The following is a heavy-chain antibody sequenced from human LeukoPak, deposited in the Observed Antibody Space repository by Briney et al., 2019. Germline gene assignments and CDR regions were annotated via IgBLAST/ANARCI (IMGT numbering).Heavy chain of an antibody. CDR1: GGSISRYY. Sequence: PSQTLSLTCTVPGGSISRYYWSWIRQPPGKGLEWIGYIYYSGSTNYNPSLKSRATISVDTSKIQLSLKLSSVTAADTAVYYCARTSTADFWSGTYDYWGQGTLVTVSS. D-gene: IGHD3-3*01. J-gene: IGHJ4*02. CDR2: IYYSGST. V-gene: IGHV4-59*01. CDR3: ARTSTADFWSGTYDY.